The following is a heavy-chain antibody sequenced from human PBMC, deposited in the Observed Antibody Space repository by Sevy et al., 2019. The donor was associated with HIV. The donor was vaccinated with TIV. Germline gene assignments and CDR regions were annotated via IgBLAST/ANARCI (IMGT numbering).Heavy chain of an antibody. V-gene: IGHV1-18*01. D-gene: IGHD3-16*01. CDR2: ISGYNGET. J-gene: IGHJ4*02. CDR3: AREDYVVPIRSPAEFDH. CDR1: GYSFTNYG. Sequence: ASVKVSCKASGYSFTNYGIGWVRQAPGQGLEWMGWISGYNGETKYAQKVQGRITMTTETSTSTAYMGLRSLRSDDTAVYYCAREDYVVPIRSPAEFDHWGQGTLVTVSS.